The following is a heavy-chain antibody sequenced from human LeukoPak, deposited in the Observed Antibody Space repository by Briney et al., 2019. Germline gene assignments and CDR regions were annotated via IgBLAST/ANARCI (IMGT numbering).Heavy chain of an antibody. Sequence: PGGSLRLSCAASGLTFDDYGMSWVRQAPGKGPEWVSGINWNGGSTGYADSVKGRFTISRDNAKNSLYLQMNSLRAEDTAVYYCARDSRLLYVFDPWGQGTLVTVSS. CDR3: ARDSRLLYVFDP. CDR2: INWNGGST. J-gene: IGHJ5*02. CDR1: GLTFDDYG. D-gene: IGHD2-8*01. V-gene: IGHV3-20*04.